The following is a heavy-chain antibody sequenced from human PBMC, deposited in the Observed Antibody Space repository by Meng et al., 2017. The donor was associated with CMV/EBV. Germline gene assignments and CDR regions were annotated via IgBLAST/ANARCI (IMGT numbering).Heavy chain of an antibody. D-gene: IGHD5-24*01. CDR1: GFTVSSNY. CDR2: IYSGGST. CDR3: ARDQPGDGYNEGAFDI. Sequence: GESLKISCAAPGFTVSSNYMSWVRQAPGKGLEWVSVIYSGGSTYYADSVKGRFTISRDNSKNTLYLQMNSLRAEDTAVYYCARDQPGDGYNEGAFDIWGQGTMVTVSS. J-gene: IGHJ3*02. V-gene: IGHV3-53*01.